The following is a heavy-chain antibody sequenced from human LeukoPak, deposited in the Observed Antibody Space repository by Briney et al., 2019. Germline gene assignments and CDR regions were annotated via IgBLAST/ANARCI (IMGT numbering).Heavy chain of an antibody. CDR3: ARTTVTTNWFDP. CDR1: GYTFTGYY. D-gene: IGHD4-11*01. CDR2: INPNSGGT. Sequence: GASVKVSCKASGYTFTGYYMHWVRQAPGQGLEWMGRINPNSGGTNYAQKFQGRVTMTRDTSISTAYMELSRLRSDGTAVYYCARTTVTTNWFDPWGQGTLVTVSS. J-gene: IGHJ5*02. V-gene: IGHV1-2*06.